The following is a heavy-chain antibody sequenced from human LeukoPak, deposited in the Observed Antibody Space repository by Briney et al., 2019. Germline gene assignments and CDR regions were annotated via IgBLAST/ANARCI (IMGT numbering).Heavy chain of an antibody. CDR2: IYPGDSDT. J-gene: IGHJ5*02. V-gene: IGHV5-51*01. CDR3: ARLPYCGGDCFPNWFDP. D-gene: IGHD2-21*02. CDR1: GYRFSSDW. Sequence: GESLKISCKGSGYRFSSDWIGWVRQMPGKGREWMGVIYPGDSDTRYSPSFQGQVTISADKSINTAYLQLRSLKASDTALYYCARLPYCGGDCFPNWFDPWGQGTLVTVSS.